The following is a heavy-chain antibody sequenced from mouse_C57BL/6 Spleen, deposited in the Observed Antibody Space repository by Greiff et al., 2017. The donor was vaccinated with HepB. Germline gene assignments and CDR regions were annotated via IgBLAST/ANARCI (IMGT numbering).Heavy chain of an antibody. CDR1: GFSFTSYA. D-gene: IGHD2-3*01. CDR3: ARSPIYDGYYERSSYAMDY. J-gene: IGHJ4*01. Sequence: VKLVESGPGLVAPSQSLSITCTVSGFSFTSYAISWVRQPPGKGLEWLGVIWTGGGTNYNSALNSRLTISNDNSKSQVFLKMNSLQTDDTARYYCARSPIYDGYYERSSYAMDYWGQGTSVTVSS. CDR2: IWTGGGT. V-gene: IGHV2-9-1*01.